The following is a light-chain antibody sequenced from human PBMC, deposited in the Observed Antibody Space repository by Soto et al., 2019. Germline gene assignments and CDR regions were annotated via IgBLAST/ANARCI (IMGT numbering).Light chain of an antibody. CDR1: QSVGSY. CDR2: DAS. Sequence: EIVLTQSAATLSLSLGETATLSCRASQSVGSYLAWYQQKPGQAPRLLIYDASTRAPGIPARLSGSGSGTDFTLTISSLEPEDFAVYYCKQRTTSPPFTFGEANKVDIK. V-gene: IGKV3-11*01. CDR3: KQRTTSPPFT. J-gene: IGKJ4*01.